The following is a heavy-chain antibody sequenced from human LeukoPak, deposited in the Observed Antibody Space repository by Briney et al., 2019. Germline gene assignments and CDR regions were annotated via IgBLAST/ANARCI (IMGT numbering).Heavy chain of an antibody. Sequence: GGSLRLSCAASGFIFSSYSFNWVRQAPGKGLEWVSSINSKSDNIYYADSVKGRFTISRENAKNSLYLEMNSLRAEDTAVYYCASREDFDYWGQGTLVTVSS. CDR2: INSKSDNI. J-gene: IGHJ4*02. CDR3: ASREDFDY. CDR1: GFIFSSYS. V-gene: IGHV3-21*01.